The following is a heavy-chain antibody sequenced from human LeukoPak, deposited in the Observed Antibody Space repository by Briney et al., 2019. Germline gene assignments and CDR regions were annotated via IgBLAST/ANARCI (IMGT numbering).Heavy chain of an antibody. CDR3: AAVDTARRFGY. CDR1: GGSFSGYY. CDR2: INHSGRT. D-gene: IGHD5-18*01. J-gene: IGHJ4*02. V-gene: IGHV4-34*01. Sequence: SETLSLTCAVYGGSFSGYYWSWIRHPPGKGLECIGEINHSGRTNYNPALKSRVTISVDTSKNQFSLKLSSVTAADSAVYYWAAVDTARRFGYWGQETLVTVSS.